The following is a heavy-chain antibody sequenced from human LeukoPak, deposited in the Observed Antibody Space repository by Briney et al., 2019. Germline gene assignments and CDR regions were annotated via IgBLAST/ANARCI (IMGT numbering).Heavy chain of an antibody. J-gene: IGHJ4*02. Sequence: SETLSPTCAVYGGSFSGYYWSWIRQPPGKGLEWIGEINHSGSTNYNPSLKSRVTISVDTSKNQFSLKLSSVTAADTAVYYCARGGMTTRPGGVYWGQGTLVTVSS. CDR3: ARGGMTTRPGGVY. D-gene: IGHD4-11*01. CDR2: INHSGST. V-gene: IGHV4-34*01. CDR1: GGSFSGYY.